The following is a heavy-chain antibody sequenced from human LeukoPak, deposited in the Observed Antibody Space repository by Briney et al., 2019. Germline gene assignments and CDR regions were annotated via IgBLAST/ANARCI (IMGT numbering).Heavy chain of an antibody. CDR2: INPSGGST. V-gene: IGHV1-46*01. CDR3: ARGSRGVVPAATFDY. Sequence: GASVKVSCKASGYTFTSYYMHWVRQAPGQGLEWMRIINPSGGSTSYAQKFQGRVTMTRDTSTSTVYMELSSLRSEDTAVYYWARGSRGVVPAATFDYWGQGTLVTVSS. CDR1: GYTFTSYY. J-gene: IGHJ4*02. D-gene: IGHD2-2*01.